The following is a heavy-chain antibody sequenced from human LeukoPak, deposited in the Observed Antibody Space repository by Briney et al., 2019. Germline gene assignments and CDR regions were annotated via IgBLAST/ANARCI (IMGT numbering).Heavy chain of an antibody. Sequence: PGGSLRLSCAVSGITLSNYGMSWVRQAPGKGLEWVAGISGSGGSTTYAGSVKGRFTISRDNPKNTLYLQMNNLRAEDTAVYYCAKDPYFDWLLHIDYWGQGTLVTVSS. V-gene: IGHV3-23*01. CDR2: ISGSGGST. J-gene: IGHJ4*02. CDR1: GITLSNYG. CDR3: AKDPYFDWLLHIDY. D-gene: IGHD3-9*01.